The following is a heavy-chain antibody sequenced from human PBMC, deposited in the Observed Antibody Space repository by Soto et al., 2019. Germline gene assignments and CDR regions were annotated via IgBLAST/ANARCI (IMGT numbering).Heavy chain of an antibody. V-gene: IGHV4-59*08. J-gene: IGHJ3*02. CDR2: IYYSGST. CDR3: ARQSGFDAFDI. Sequence: SETLSLTCTVSGGSISSYYWSWIRQPPGKGLEWIGYIYYSGSTNYNPSLKSRVTISVDTSKNKFSLKLSSVTAADTAVYYCARQSGFDAFDIWGQGTMVTVSS. CDR1: GGSISSYY. D-gene: IGHD3-10*01.